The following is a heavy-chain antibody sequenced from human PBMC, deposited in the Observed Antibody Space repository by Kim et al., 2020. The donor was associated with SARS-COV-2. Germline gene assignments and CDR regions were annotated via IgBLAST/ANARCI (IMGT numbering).Heavy chain of an antibody. D-gene: IGHD2-15*01. Sequence: ADSVKGRFTISRDNSKNTLYLQMNSLRAEDTAVYYCAKDQRSDGGNSYDYWGQGTLVTVSS. CDR3: AKDQRSDGGNSYDY. V-gene: IGHV3-23*01. J-gene: IGHJ4*02.